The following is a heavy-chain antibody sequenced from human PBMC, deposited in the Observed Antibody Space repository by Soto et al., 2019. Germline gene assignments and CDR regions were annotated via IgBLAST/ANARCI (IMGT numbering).Heavy chain of an antibody. CDR3: AKDDLGYCSGGSCYSSY. Sequence: VQLVESGGGLVQPGGSLRLSCAASGFTFSSYAMSWVRQAPGKGLEWVSAISGSGGSTYYADSVKGRFTISRDNSKNTLYLQMNSLRAEDTAVYYCAKDDLGYCSGGSCYSSYWGQGTLVTVSS. D-gene: IGHD2-15*01. J-gene: IGHJ4*02. V-gene: IGHV3-23*04. CDR1: GFTFSSYA. CDR2: ISGSGGST.